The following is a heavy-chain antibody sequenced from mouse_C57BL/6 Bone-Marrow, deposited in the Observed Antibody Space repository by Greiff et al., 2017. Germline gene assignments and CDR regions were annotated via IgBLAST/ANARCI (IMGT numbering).Heavy chain of an antibody. CDR1: GYTFTSYW. D-gene: IGHD1-1*01. V-gene: IGHV1-64*01. J-gene: IGHJ2*01. CDR2: IHPNSGNT. CDR3: ARGDYYGSSLDY. Sequence: QVQLQQPGAELVKPGASVKLSCKASGYTFTSYWMHWVKQRPGQGLEWIGMIHPNSGNTNYNEKFKSKATLTVAKSSRTAYMQLSSLTSEDSAVYYCARGDYYGSSLDYWGQGTTLTVSS.